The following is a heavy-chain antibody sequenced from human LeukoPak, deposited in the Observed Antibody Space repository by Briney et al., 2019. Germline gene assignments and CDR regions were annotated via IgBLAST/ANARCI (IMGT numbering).Heavy chain of an antibody. CDR3: ARDSRYYYDSSGYHGAFDI. D-gene: IGHD3-22*01. CDR1: GGSISSSSYY. V-gene: IGHV4-39*07. CDR2: IYYTDST. Sequence: PSETLSLTCTVSGGSISSSSYYWGWIRQPPGTGLEWIGNIYYTDSTEYNPSLKSRVTISVDTSKNQFSLKLTSMTAADTAVYYCARDSRYYYDSSGYHGAFDIWGQGTMVTVSS. J-gene: IGHJ3*02.